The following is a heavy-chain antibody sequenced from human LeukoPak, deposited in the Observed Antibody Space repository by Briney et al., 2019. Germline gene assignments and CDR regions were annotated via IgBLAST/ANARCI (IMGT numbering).Heavy chain of an antibody. J-gene: IGHJ3*02. V-gene: IGHV1-18*01. D-gene: IGHD2-2*02. CDR1: GYTFTSYG. CDR2: ISAYNGNT. Sequence: GASVKASCKASGYTFTSYGISWVRQAPGQGLEWMGWISAYNGNTNYAQKLQGRVTMTTDTSTSTAYMELRSLRSDDTAVYYCARDRVVPAAIIAFDIWGQGTMVTVSS. CDR3: ARDRVVPAAIIAFDI.